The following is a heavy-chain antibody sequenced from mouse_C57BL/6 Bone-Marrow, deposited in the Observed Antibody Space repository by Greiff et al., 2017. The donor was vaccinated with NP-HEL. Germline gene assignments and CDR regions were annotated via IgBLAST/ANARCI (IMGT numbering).Heavy chain of an antibody. V-gene: IGHV1-61*01. CDR1: GYTFTSYW. J-gene: IGHJ1*03. D-gene: IGHD2-3*01. CDR3: AGYDGTRGYFDV. CDR2: IYPSDSET. Sequence: QVQLHHPLAELVRPGSSVKLSCKASGYTFTSYWMDWVKQRPGQGLEWIGNIYPSDSETHYNQGCKDKATLTVDKSSSTAYMQLSSLTSDASAVYYCAGYDGTRGYFDVWATRTTVTVSS.